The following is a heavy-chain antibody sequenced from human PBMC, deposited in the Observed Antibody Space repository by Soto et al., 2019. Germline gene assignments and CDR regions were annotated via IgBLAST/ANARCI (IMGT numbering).Heavy chain of an antibody. CDR1: GFTFRSYG. D-gene: IGHD6-6*01. V-gene: IGHV3-33*01. CDR3: ASGRHSTSSGYFDY. CDR2: IWYDGSNK. J-gene: IGHJ4*02. Sequence: QVQLVESGGGVVQPGRSLRLSCEASGFTFRSYGMHWVRQAPGKGLEWVALIWYDGSNKYYADSVKGRFTTSRDNSKNTMYLQMTSLRAEETAGYYCASGRHSTSSGYFDYWGQGTLVSVSS.